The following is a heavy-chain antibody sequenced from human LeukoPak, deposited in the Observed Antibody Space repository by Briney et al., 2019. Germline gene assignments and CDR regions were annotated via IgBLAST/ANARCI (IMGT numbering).Heavy chain of an antibody. V-gene: IGHV3-9*01. CDR1: GFIFDDYA. CDR3: AKGLSALTRIAVADD. Sequence: PGRSLRLSCAASGFIFDDYAMRWVRHAPGKGVEWVSGISWHSDIIPSAASLKAPFPISRDNAKNSLFLQMNSLRIEDTAFYYCAKGLSALTRIAVADDWGQGTLVTVSS. J-gene: IGHJ4*02. CDR2: ISWHSDII. D-gene: IGHD6-19*01.